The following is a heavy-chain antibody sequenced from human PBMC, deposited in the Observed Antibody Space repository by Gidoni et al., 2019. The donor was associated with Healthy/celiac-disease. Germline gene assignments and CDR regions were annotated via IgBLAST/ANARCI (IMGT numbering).Heavy chain of an antibody. D-gene: IGHD5-12*01. J-gene: IGHJ4*02. Sequence: QVQLQQWGAGLLKPSETLSLTCAVYGGSFSGYYWSWIRQPPGKGLEWIGEINHSGSTNYNPSLKSRVTISVDTSKNQFSLKLSSVTAADTAVYYCARGRGWLQLYPAYFDYWGQGTLVTVSS. CDR3: ARGRGWLQLYPAYFDY. CDR2: INHSGST. V-gene: IGHV4-34*01. CDR1: GGSFSGYY.